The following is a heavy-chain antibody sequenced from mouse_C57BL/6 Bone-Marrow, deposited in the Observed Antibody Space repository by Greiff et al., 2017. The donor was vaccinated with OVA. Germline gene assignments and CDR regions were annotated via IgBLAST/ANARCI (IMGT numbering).Heavy chain of an antibody. CDR1: GFTFSSYA. CDR3: ARADGYYSY. V-gene: IGHV5-4*01. J-gene: IGHJ3*01. CDR2: ISDGGSYT. Sequence: EVHLVESGGGLVKPGGSLKLSCAASGFTFSSYAMSWVRQTPEKRLEWVATISDGGSYTYYPDNVKGRFTISRDNAKNNLYLQMSHLKSEDTAMYYCARADGYYSYWGQGTLVTVSA. D-gene: IGHD2-3*01.